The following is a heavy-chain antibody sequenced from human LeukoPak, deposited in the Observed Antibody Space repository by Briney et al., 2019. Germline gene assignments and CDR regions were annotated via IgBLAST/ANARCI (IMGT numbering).Heavy chain of an antibody. CDR2: ISSSSSYI. CDR1: GFTFSSYS. D-gene: IGHD3-9*01. CDR3: ARESRMGGYFDWLSSPLVDY. J-gene: IGHJ4*02. V-gene: IGHV3-21*01. Sequence: GGSLRLSCAASGFTFSSYSMNWARQAPGKGLEWVSSISSSSSYIYYADSVKGRFTISRDNARNSLYLQMNSLRAEDTAVYYCARESRMGGYFDWLSSPLVDYWGQGTLVTVSS.